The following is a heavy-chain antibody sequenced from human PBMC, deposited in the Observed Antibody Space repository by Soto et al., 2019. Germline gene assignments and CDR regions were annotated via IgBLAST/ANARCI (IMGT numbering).Heavy chain of an antibody. V-gene: IGHV4-34*01. CDR3: GRLRWDWGGRGYSCRFEV. CDR1: GGSFSGNN. Sequence: PSETLSLTCAVSGGSFSGNNWSWIRQPPGKGLEWIEEINHRGSTNYNLSLKNRVTILVGTSKNQFSPKLSPVTASDTAVYYWGRLRWDWGGRGYSCRFEVWGEGTQVTVCS. D-gene: IGHD6-25*01. CDR2: INHRGST. J-gene: IGHJ1*01.